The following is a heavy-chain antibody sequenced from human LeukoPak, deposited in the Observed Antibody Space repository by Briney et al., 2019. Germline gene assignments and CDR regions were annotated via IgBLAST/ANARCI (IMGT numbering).Heavy chain of an antibody. D-gene: IGHD2-2*01. CDR3: AKRLGYCSSTSCYAGGIFDY. J-gene: IGHJ4*02. CDR1: GFTFSSYA. Sequence: PGGSLRLSCAASGFTFSSYAMSWVRQAPGKGLEWVSAISGSGGSTYYADSVKGRFTISRDNSKNTLYLQMNSLRAEDTAVYYCAKRLGYCSSTSCYAGGIFDYWGQGTLVTVSS. V-gene: IGHV3-23*01. CDR2: ISGSGGST.